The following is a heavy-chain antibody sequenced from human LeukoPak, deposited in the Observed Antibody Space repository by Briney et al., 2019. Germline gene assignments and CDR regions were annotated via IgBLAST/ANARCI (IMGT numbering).Heavy chain of an antibody. J-gene: IGHJ4*02. CDR2: INPSGGST. D-gene: IGHD3-9*01. CDR3: ARALKYYDILTGYPYYFDY. CDR1: GGTFSSYA. Sequence: SSVKVSCKASGGTFSSYAISWVRQAPGQGLEWMGGINPSGGSTTYAQKFQGKVTMTRDTSTSTVYMELSSLRSEDTAVYYCARALKYYDILTGYPYYFDYWGQGTLVTVSS. V-gene: IGHV1-69*05.